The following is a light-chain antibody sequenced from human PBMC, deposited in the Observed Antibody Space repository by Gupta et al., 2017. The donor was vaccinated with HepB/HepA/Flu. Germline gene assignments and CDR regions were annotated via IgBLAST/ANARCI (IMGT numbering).Light chain of an antibody. Sequence: ENVLTHSLGTLSFSPGERATLSCRASQSIDRISLAWYQQKPGQAPRLLIHDTSTRATGIPNRFSGSGSGTDFTLTIGGLEAEDFAFYYCQQYGDSFAFGQGTRLEIK. CDR2: DTS. J-gene: IGKJ5*01. CDR1: QSIDRIS. V-gene: IGKV3-20*01. CDR3: QQYGDSFA.